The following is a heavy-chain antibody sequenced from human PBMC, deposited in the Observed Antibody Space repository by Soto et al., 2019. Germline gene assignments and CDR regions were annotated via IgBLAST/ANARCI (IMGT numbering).Heavy chain of an antibody. J-gene: IGHJ6*02. Sequence: GASVKVSCNASGYTFSSYAMHWVRQAPGQRLEWMGWINSGNGTTKYSQKFQSRVSITRDTSASTAYMELSSLSSEHTAVYYCARALGVLRYFDWLLSYGMDVWGQGPTVTVS. V-gene: IGHV1-3*01. CDR2: INSGNGTT. D-gene: IGHD3-9*01. CDR3: ARALGVLRYFDWLLSYGMDV. CDR1: GYTFSSYA.